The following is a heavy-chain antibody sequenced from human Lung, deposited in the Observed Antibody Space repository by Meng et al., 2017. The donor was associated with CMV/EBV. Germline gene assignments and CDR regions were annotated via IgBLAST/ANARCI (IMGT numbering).Heavy chain of an antibody. Sequence: GGPXRPXCAALGFXFSNSDMNWVRQAPGKGLEGVSGVSWNGSRTHYADSVKGRFLISRDNSRNFLYQQMNSLRPEDMAVYYCAKIQDYVVVPAEGLNWFDPWXQGTXVTVSS. CDR2: VSWNGSRT. J-gene: IGHJ5*02. V-gene: IGHV3-19*01. CDR3: AKIQDYVVVPAEGLNWFDP. D-gene: IGHD2-2*01. CDR1: GFXFSNSD.